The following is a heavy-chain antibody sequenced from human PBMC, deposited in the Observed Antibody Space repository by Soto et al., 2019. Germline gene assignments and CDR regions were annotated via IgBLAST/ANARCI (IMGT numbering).Heavy chain of an antibody. CDR1: GGSISSSSYY. V-gene: IGHV4-39*02. J-gene: IGHJ4*02. Sequence: SETLSLTCTVSGGSISSSSYYWGWIRQPPGKGLEWIGSIYYSGSTYYNPSLKSRVTISRDNAKNSLYLQMNSLRAEDTAVYYCAREMDRGSWRYCFDYWGQGTLVTVSS. D-gene: IGHD6-13*01. CDR2: IYYSGST. CDR3: AREMDRGSWRYCFDY.